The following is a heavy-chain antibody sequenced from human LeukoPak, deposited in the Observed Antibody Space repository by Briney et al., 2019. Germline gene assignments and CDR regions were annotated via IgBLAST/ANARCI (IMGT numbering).Heavy chain of an antibody. CDR2: INHSGST. Sequence: SETLSLTCAVYGGSFSGYYWSWIRQPPGKGLEWIGEINHSGSTNYNPSLKSRVTMSVDTSKNQFSLKLSSVTAADTAVYYCAGNLRDWFDPWGQGTLVTVSS. CDR1: GGSFSGYY. D-gene: IGHD1-14*01. J-gene: IGHJ5*02. CDR3: AGNLRDWFDP. V-gene: IGHV4-34*01.